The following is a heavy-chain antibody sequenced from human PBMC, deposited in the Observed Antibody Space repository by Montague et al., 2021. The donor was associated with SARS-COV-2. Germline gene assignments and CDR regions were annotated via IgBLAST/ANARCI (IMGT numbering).Heavy chain of an antibody. Sequence: SETLSPTRTVSGGSVSSGSYYWSWIRQPPGKGLQSIGYIYYTGSTNYNPSLQSRVTISVDSSKNQFSVRLSSVTAADTAVYYCARISGITSWYYDYWGQGTLVTVSS. CDR2: IYYTGST. V-gene: IGHV4-61*01. D-gene: IGHD1-14*01. CDR1: GGSVSSGSYY. J-gene: IGHJ4*02. CDR3: ARISGITSWYYDY.